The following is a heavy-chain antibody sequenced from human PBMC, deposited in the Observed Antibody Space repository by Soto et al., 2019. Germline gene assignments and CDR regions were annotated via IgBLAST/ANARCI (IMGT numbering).Heavy chain of an antibody. CDR2: INHSGST. Sequence: SETLSLTCAVYGGSFSGYYWSWIRQPPGKGLESIGEINHSGSTNYNPSLKSRVTISVDTSKNQFSLKLSSVTAADTAVYYCATGARGYCSGGSCRYFDYWGQGTLVTVSS. CDR1: GGSFSGYY. J-gene: IGHJ4*02. V-gene: IGHV4-34*01. CDR3: ATGARGYCSGGSCRYFDY. D-gene: IGHD2-15*01.